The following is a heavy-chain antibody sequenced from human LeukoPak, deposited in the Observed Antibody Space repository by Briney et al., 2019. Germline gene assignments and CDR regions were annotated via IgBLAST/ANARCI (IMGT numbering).Heavy chain of an antibody. J-gene: IGHJ5*02. V-gene: IGHV4-39*01. Sequence: KPSETLSLTCIVSGGSISSRNYYWGWIRQPPGKGLEWIGNIYYRGSTSYNPSLKSRVTLSVDTSKNQFSLKLSSVTAADTAVYYCARLYDYASGFDPWGQGTLVTVSS. CDR1: GGSISSRNYY. D-gene: IGHD3-16*01. CDR2: IYYRGST. CDR3: ARLYDYASGFDP.